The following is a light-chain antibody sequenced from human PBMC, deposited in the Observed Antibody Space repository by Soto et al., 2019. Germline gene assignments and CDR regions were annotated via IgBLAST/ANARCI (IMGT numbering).Light chain of an antibody. CDR3: LQHNSYPLT. J-gene: IGKJ4*01. V-gene: IGKV3-11*01. CDR2: DAS. Sequence: ILLTQSPATLALSPGERATLSCRASQSVSSYLAWYQQKPGQAPRLLIYDASNRATGIPARFSGSGSGTDFTLTISSLQPEDFETYYCLQHNSYPLTFGGGTKVDIK. CDR1: QSVSSY.